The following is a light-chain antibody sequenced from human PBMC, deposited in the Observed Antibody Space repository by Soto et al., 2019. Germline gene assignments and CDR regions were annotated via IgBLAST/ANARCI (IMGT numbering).Light chain of an antibody. J-gene: IGLJ1*01. CDR3: SSFTRYKTYV. CDR2: DVT. CDR1: GSDFGDYNY. Sequence: QSVLTQPASVSGSPGQSITISCTGTGSDFGDYNYVSWYQQLPGKAPILLIYDVTNRPSGISHRLSGSKSGNTAFLTISGLQAEDEADYYCSSFTRYKTYVFGPGTKVTVL. V-gene: IGLV2-14*01.